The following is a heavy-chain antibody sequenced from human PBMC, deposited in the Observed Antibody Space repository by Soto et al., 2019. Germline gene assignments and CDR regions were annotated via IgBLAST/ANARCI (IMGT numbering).Heavy chain of an antibody. J-gene: IGHJ6*02. Sequence: SETLSLTCAVSGDSITSGDNYWSWIRQPPGKGLEWIGYIYHSGHTYYNPSLKSRLTISVDTSKNHFSLKLSSVTAADTAVYYCARDRLFGTYYYYGMDVWGQGTTVTVSS. V-gene: IGHV4-30-4*01. CDR3: ARDRLFGTYYYYGMDV. D-gene: IGHD3-10*02. CDR1: GDSITSGDNY. CDR2: IYHSGHT.